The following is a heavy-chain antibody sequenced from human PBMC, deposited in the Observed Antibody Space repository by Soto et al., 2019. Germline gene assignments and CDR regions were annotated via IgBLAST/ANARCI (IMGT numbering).Heavy chain of an antibody. J-gene: IGHJ4*02. V-gene: IGHV1-18*04. CDR2: ITGYNGLT. CDR3: ARDEGIRGFDS. CDR1: GYTFSNYG. D-gene: IGHD3-10*01. Sequence: QVQLVQSGDEVKKSGASVKVSCKASGYTFSNYGISWVRQAPGQGFEWMGWITGYNGLTAYAQNVQGRVTMTIDTPTRTVFMELTSLRSNDTAVYYCARDEGIRGFDSWGQGTLVTVSS.